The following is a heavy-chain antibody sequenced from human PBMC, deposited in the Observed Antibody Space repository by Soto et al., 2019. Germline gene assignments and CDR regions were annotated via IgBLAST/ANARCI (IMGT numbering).Heavy chain of an antibody. CDR2: IYYSGST. Sequence: SETLSLTCTVSGGSISSYYWSWIRQPPGKGLEWIGYIYYSGSTNYNPSLKSRVTISVDTSKNQLSLKLSSVTAADTAVYYCARFLRAPAYYFDYWGQGTRVTVSS. CDR1: GGSISSYY. CDR3: ARFLRAPAYYFDY. V-gene: IGHV4-59*01. J-gene: IGHJ4*02.